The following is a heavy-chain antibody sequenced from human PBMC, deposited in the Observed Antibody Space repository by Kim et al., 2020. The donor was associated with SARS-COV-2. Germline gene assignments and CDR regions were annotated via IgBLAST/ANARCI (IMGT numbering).Heavy chain of an antibody. CDR3: APMVARNWFDP. D-gene: IGHD3-10*01. CDR2: IYYSGNT. V-gene: IGHV4-59*01. Sequence: SETLSLTCTVSGGSISSYYWSWIRQSPGKGLEWIGCIYYSGNTNYNPSLRSRVTISLDTSKNQFSLKLSSVTAADTAVYYCAPMVARNWFDPWGQGTLVTVSS. CDR1: GGSISSYY. J-gene: IGHJ5*02.